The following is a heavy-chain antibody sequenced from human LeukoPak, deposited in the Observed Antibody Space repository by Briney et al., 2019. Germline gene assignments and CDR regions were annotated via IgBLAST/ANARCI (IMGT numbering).Heavy chain of an antibody. V-gene: IGHV3-23*01. D-gene: IGHD3-3*01. CDR3: AKDPVFSY. CDR1: GFTFNNYA. J-gene: IGHJ4*02. CDR2: ISASGSRT. Sequence: GGSLRLSCVASGFTFNNYAMNWVRQAPGKGLEWVSGISASGSRTHYADSVKGRFTISRDNSKNTLYLQLNSLRAEDTAVYYCAKDPVFSYWGQGTLVAVSS.